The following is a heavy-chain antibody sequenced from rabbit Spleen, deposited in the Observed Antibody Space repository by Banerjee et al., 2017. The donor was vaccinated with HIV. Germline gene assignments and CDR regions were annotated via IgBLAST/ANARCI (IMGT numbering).Heavy chain of an antibody. Sequence: QQQLEESGGGLVKPGGTLTLTCKVSGIDFSSYYYMCWVRQAPGKGLEWIGCKYTGSSGSTYYASWAKGRFTISKTSSTTVTLQMTSLTAADTATYFCARDKELAIWGYEFDLWGQGTLVTVS. CDR3: ARDKELAIWGYEFDL. J-gene: IGHJ3*01. CDR1: GIDFSSYYY. D-gene: IGHD3-1*01. V-gene: IGHV1S45*01. CDR2: KYTGSSGST.